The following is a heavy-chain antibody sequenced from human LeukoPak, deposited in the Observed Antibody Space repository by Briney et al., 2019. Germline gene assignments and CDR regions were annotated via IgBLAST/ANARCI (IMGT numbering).Heavy chain of an antibody. J-gene: IGHJ4*02. CDR2: IYHSGST. Sequence: SETLSLTCTVSGYSISSGYYWGWIRQPPGKGLEWIGSIYHSGSTYYNPSLKSRVTISVDTSKNQFSLKLSSVTAADTAVYYCARDHNTRFRFDYWGQGTLVTVSS. V-gene: IGHV4-38-2*02. CDR1: GYSISSGYY. CDR3: ARDHNTRFRFDY. D-gene: IGHD3-10*01.